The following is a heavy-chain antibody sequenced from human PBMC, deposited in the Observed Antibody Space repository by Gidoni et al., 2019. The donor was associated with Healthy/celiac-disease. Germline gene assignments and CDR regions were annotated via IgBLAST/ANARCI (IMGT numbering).Heavy chain of an antibody. J-gene: IGHJ4*02. CDR3: ARVITGDWDCSSTSCYTFDY. Sequence: EVQLVESGGGLVKPGGSLRLSCAASGFTFSSYSMNWVRQAPGKGLEWVSSISSRSSYIYYADSVKGRFTISRDNAKNSLYLQMNSLRAEDTAVYYCARVITGDWDCSSTSCYTFDYWGQGTLVTVSS. V-gene: IGHV3-21*01. CDR2: ISSRSSYI. D-gene: IGHD2-2*02. CDR1: GFTFSSYS.